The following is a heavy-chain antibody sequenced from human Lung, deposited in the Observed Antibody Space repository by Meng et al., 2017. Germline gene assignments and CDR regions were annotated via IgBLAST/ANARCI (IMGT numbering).Heavy chain of an antibody. Sequence: QVQLQKWGAGLLKPSETLSLTCVVSGGSFSDYYWSWIRQPPGKGLGWIGEINHSGSTNYNPSLESRATISVATSQNNLSLKLSSVTAADSAVYYCARGPTTMAHDFDYWGQGTLVTVSS. CDR1: GGSFSDYY. CDR3: ARGPTTMAHDFDY. V-gene: IGHV4-34*01. J-gene: IGHJ4*02. CDR2: INHSGST. D-gene: IGHD4-11*01.